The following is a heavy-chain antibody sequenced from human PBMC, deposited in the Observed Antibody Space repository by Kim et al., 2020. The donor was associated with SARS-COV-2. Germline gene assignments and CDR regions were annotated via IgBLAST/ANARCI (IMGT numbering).Heavy chain of an antibody. D-gene: IGHD4-17*01. CDR1: GYTFTSYY. V-gene: IGHV1-46*01. J-gene: IGHJ6*02. CDR2: INPSGGST. CDR3: ARDLTRQNYGDLPLHLYYYYYGMDV. Sequence: ASVKVSCKASGYTFTSYYMHWVRQAPGQGLEWMGIINPSGGSTSYAQKFQGRVTMTRDTSTSTVYMELSSLRSEDTAVYYCARDLTRQNYGDLPLHLYYYYYGMDVWGQGTTVTVSS.